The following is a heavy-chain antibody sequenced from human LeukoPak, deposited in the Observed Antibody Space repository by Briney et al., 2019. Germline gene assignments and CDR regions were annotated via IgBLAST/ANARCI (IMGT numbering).Heavy chain of an antibody. CDR1: GGSFSGYY. V-gene: IGHV4-34*01. J-gene: IGHJ6*02. CDR2: INHSGST. Sequence: SETLSLTCAVYGGSFSGYYWSWIRQPPGKGLEWIGEINHSGSTNYNPSLKSRVTISVDTSKNQFSLKLSSVTAADTAVYYCARGELNIVVELHYYYGMDVWGQGTTVTVSS. CDR3: ARGELNIVVELHYYYGMDV. D-gene: IGHD2/OR15-2a*01.